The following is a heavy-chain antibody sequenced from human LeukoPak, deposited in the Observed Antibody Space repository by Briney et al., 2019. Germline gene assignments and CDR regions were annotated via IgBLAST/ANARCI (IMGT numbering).Heavy chain of an antibody. CDR2: IKQDASVK. CDR1: GLTIGSHW. D-gene: IGHD1-1*01. Sequence: GGSLRLSCVASGLTIGSHWMSWVRQAPGKGLEWVANIKQDASVKQYVDSVKGRFTISGDNAKNSLYLQMNSLRAEDTAVYYCARNDDVFDIWGQGTMVTVSS. V-gene: IGHV3-7*01. CDR3: ARNDDVFDI. J-gene: IGHJ3*02.